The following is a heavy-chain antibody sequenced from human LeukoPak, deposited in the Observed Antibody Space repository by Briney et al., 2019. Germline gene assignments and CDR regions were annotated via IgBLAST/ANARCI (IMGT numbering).Heavy chain of an antibody. J-gene: IGHJ3*02. V-gene: IGHV1-46*01. Sequence: ASVKVSCKASGYTFTSYYMHWVRQAPGQGLEWMGIINPSGGSTSYAQKFQGRVTMTRDPSTSTVYMELSSLRSEDTAVYYCARSAGLLWFGELLPDAFDIWGQGTMVTVSS. CDR3: ARSAGLLWFGELLPDAFDI. D-gene: IGHD3-10*01. CDR1: GYTFTSYY. CDR2: INPSGGST.